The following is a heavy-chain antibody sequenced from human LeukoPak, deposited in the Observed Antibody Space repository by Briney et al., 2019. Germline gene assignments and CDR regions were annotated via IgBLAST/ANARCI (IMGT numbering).Heavy chain of an antibody. D-gene: IGHD4-17*01. V-gene: IGHV4-38-2*02. J-gene: IGHJ5*02. Sequence: SETLSLTGTVSGYSISSDYYWGWIRQPPGKGLEWIGTIYHSGSTYYNPSLKSRVTTSVDTSRNQFSLKLSSVTAADTAVYYCATSTTVTTLGNWFDPWGQGTLVTVSS. CDR3: ATSTTVTTLGNWFDP. CDR1: GYSISSDYY. CDR2: IYHSGST.